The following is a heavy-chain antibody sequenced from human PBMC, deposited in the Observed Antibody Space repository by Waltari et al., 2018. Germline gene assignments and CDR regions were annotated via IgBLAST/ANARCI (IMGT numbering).Heavy chain of an antibody. J-gene: IGHJ4*02. Sequence: QVQLVQSGAEVKKPGSSVTVSCKASGGTFSSSATSWVRQAPGQGLEWMGRIIPIFGTANYAQKFQGRVTITADKSTSTAYMELSSLRSEDTAVYYCASIEQQGGVCCYWGQGTLVTVSS. V-gene: IGHV1-69*08. CDR2: IIPIFGTA. CDR1: GGTFSSSA. CDR3: ASIEQQGGVCCY. D-gene: IGHD2-8*02.